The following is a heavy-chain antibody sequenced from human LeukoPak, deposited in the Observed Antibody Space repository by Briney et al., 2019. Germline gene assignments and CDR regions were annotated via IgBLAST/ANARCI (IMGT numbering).Heavy chain of an antibody. D-gene: IGHD6-19*01. Sequence: PSEALSLTCTVSGYSISSGYYWGWIRQPPGKGLEWIGSIYHSGSTNYNPSLKSRVTISLDTSKNQFSLKLTSVTAADTAVYYCASVRGYSSGWYASGFDPWGQGTLVTVSS. J-gene: IGHJ5*02. V-gene: IGHV4-38-2*02. CDR1: GYSISSGYY. CDR2: IYHSGST. CDR3: ASVRGYSSGWYASGFDP.